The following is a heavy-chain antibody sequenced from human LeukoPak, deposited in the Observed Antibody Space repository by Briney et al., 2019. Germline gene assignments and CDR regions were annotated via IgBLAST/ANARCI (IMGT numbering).Heavy chain of an antibody. D-gene: IGHD3-10*01. CDR2: IYSSGST. CDR3: ARDSSLLGITADHDMDV. J-gene: IGHJ6*03. Sequence: SETLSLTCTVSGGSISSGSYYWSWIRQPAGKGLEWIGRIYSSGSTNYNPSLKSRVTISLDTSKNQFSLKLSSVTAADTAVYYCARDSSLLGITADHDMDVWGKGTTVTVSS. V-gene: IGHV4-61*02. CDR1: GGSISSGSYY.